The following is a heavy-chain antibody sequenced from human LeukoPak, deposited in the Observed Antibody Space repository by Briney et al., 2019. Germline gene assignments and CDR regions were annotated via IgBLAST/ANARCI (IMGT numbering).Heavy chain of an antibody. D-gene: IGHD1/OR15-1a*01. CDR2: IYYSGST. Sequence: SETLSLTCTVSGGSISSSSYYWGWIRQPPGKGLEWIGSIYYSGSTYYNPSLKSRVTISVDTSKNQFSLKLSSVTAADTAVYYCARVTTPHYYFDYWGQGTLVTVSS. V-gene: IGHV4-39*07. CDR3: ARVTTPHYYFDY. J-gene: IGHJ4*02. CDR1: GGSISSSSYY.